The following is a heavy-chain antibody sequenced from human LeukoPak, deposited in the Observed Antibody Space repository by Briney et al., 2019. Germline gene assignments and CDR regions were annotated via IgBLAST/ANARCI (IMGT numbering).Heavy chain of an antibody. CDR2: IRYYGSNK. Sequence: GGSLSLSCAASGFTLSSYGMHWVRQAPGKGLEWVTFIRYYGSNKYYADSVKGRFTISRDNSKNTLYLQMNSPRAEDTAVYYCAKLPVGYYDSSGYHMGVGFDYWGQGTLVTVSS. CDR1: GFTLSSYG. V-gene: IGHV3-30*02. CDR3: AKLPVGYYDSSGYHMGVGFDY. D-gene: IGHD3-22*01. J-gene: IGHJ4*02.